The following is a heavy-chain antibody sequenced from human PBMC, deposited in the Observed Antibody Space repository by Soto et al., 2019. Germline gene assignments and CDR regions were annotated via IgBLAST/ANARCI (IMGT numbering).Heavy chain of an antibody. V-gene: IGHV3-53*01. CDR1: GFTVSSNY. J-gene: IGHJ6*02. CDR3: ARLAAVFYAMDV. D-gene: IGHD6-19*01. CDR2: IYNGGST. Sequence: EVQLVESGGGLIQPGGSLRLSCAASGFTVSSNYMSWVRQAPGKGLEWVSVIYNGGSTYYADSVKGRFTISRDNSKNTLYLQLNSRRGEDTAVYYCARLAAVFYAMDVWGQGTTVTVSS.